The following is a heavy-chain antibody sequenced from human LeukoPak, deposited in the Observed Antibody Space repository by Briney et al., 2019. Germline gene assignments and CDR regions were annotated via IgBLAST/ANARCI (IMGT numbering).Heavy chain of an antibody. CDR1: CDYISGYY. V-gene: IGHV4-59*01. J-gene: IGHJ4*02. CDR2: IFHSGST. Sequence: SETLSPTCIVSCDYISGYYWSWIRQPPGKGLEWIGYIFHSGSTNYNASLKSRVAISVDTSKNQFSLSLNSVTAADTAVYYCVGRAARYFDYWGQGILVIVSS. D-gene: IGHD2-15*01. CDR3: VGRAARYFDY.